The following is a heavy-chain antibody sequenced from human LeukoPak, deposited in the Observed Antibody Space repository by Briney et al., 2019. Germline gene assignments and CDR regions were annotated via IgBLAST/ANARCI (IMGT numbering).Heavy chain of an antibody. Sequence: PGGSLRLSCAASGFTFSSHAMHWVRQAPGKGLEWVAAIWYDGSNKYYADSVKGRFTISRDNSKNTVYLQMNSLRVEDTAVYYCARDQRPGWGEYFQHWGQGTLVTVSS. D-gene: IGHD3-16*01. CDR3: ARDQRPGWGEYFQH. J-gene: IGHJ1*01. CDR1: GFTFSSHA. V-gene: IGHV3-33*08. CDR2: IWYDGSNK.